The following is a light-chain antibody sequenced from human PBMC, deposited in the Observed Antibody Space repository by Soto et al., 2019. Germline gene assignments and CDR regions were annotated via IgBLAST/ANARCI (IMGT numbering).Light chain of an antibody. CDR2: INTDGSL. CDR3: HTWGTGIQV. CDR1: SGHSNYA. J-gene: IGLJ3*02. V-gene: IGLV4-69*01. Sequence: QLVVTQPPSASASLGASVKLTCILSSGHSNYAITWHQQKPEKGPRFLMKINTDGSLTKGDGIPDRFSGSSSGAERYLTISSLRSEDEADYYCHTWGTGIQVFGGGTQLTVL.